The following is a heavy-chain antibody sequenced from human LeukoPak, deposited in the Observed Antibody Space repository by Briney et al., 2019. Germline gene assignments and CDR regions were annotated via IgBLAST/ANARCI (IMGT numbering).Heavy chain of an antibody. J-gene: IGHJ3*01. D-gene: IGHD2-15*01. CDR2: IYYNEDT. CDR1: GVSIYSSTYY. V-gene: IGHV4-39*01. Sequence: SETLSLTCSVSGVSIYSSTYYWAWIRQPPGKGLEFIGSIYYNEDTFHNPSLKSRLTISVDTSANLFSLRLTSVTAADTATYYCARQLAAGNDGFDVWGQGTVVTVSS. CDR3: ARQLAAGNDGFDV.